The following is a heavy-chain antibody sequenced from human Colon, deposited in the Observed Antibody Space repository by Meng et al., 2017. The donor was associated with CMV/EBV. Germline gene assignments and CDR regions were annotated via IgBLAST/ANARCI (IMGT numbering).Heavy chain of an antibody. CDR1: GFTFSSYV. CDR3: ARDQGMFGVVTPLGY. CDR2: IRYDGNNP. D-gene: IGHD3-3*01. Sequence: GSLRLSCAASGFTFSSYVMHWVRQAPGKGLEWVALIRYDGNNPFYADSVKGRFTISRDNSKNTLYLQMNSLTGEDTAVYYCARDQGMFGVVTPLGYWGQGTLVTVSS. V-gene: IGHV3-30*02. J-gene: IGHJ4*02.